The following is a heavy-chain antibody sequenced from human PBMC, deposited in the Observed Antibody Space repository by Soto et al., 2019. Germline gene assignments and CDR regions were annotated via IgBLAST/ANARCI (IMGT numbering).Heavy chain of an antibody. J-gene: IGHJ5*01. V-gene: IGHV4-59*01. CDR1: GASISEYY. CDR2: VYYSETT. D-gene: IGHD6-13*01. Sequence: SETLSLTCTVSGASISEYYWSWIRQPPGKGLEWIGYVYYSETTVYNPSLKSRVTISVDTSKNQVSLNLNSATAADTAVYYCARANSSSWYKLQYKWFDSWGQGTLVTVSS. CDR3: ARANSSSWYKLQYKWFDS.